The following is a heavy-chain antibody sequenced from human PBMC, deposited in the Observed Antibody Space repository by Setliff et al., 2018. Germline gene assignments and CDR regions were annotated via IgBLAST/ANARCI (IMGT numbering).Heavy chain of an antibody. Sequence: PGGSLRLSCVASGFTFSSFEMNWVRQSPEKGLEWLSYISTYADLIYYADSVKGRFTISRDNAKNSLFLQMNSLRVEDTGVYYCVRSNWEFDHWGQGALVTVSS. V-gene: IGHV3-48*03. CDR2: ISTYADLI. CDR1: GFTFSSFE. CDR3: VRSNWEFDH. D-gene: IGHD1-26*01. J-gene: IGHJ4*02.